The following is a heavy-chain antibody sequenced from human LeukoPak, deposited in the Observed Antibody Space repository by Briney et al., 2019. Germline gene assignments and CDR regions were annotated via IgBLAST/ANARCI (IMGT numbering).Heavy chain of an antibody. D-gene: IGHD2/OR15-2a*01. CDR1: GFTFSSYE. J-gene: IGHJ3*02. CDR2: ISSSGTTK. CDR3: ARSNRDAFDM. Sequence: PGGSLRLSCAASGFTFSSYEMNWVREGPGKGLEWVSYISSSGTTKYYADSVKGGFTLSRDNAKKSLSLQMNSLRAEDTAIYYCARSNRDAFDMWGRGTVVTVSS. V-gene: IGHV3-48*03.